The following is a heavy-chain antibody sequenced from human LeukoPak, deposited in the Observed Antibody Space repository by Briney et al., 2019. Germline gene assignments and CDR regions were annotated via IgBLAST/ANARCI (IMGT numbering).Heavy chain of an antibody. CDR2: ISSRGGST. D-gene: IGHD2-15*01. V-gene: IGHV3-23*01. Sequence: GGSLRLSCAASGFTFSSYGMSWVRQAPGKGLEWVSGISSRGGSTYFADSVKGRFTISRDNSKNTLYVQMNSLRAEDTAVYYCAKEGYCGSQFDYWGQGTLVTVSS. CDR1: GFTFSSYG. CDR3: AKEGYCGSQFDY. J-gene: IGHJ4*02.